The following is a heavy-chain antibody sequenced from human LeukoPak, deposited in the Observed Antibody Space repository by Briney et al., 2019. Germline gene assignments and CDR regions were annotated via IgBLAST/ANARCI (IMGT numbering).Heavy chain of an antibody. J-gene: IGHJ4*02. CDR3: ARGEGDGYNDNPFDY. Sequence: SETLSLTCTVSGGSISSYYWSWIRQPPGKGLEWIGYIYYSGSTNYNPSLKSRVTISVDTSKNQFSLKLSSVTAADTAVYYCARGEGDGYNDNPFDYWGQGTLVTVSS. CDR2: IYYSGST. CDR1: GGSISSYY. V-gene: IGHV4-59*08. D-gene: IGHD5-24*01.